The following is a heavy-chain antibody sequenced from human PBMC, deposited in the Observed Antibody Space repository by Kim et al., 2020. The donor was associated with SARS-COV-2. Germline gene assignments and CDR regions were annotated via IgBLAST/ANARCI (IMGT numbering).Heavy chain of an antibody. Sequence: YNPSLKSRVTISVDTSKNQFSLKLSSVTAADTAVYYCASSSGWLAYYMDVWGKGTTVTVSS. V-gene: IGHV4-59*01. CDR3: ASSSGWLAYYMDV. D-gene: IGHD6-19*01. J-gene: IGHJ6*03.